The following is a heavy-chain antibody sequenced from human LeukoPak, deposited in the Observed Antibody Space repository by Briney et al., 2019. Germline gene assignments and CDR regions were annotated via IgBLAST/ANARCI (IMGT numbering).Heavy chain of an antibody. CDR3: ARDILTGSQSRFQH. CDR1: GFTFSSYS. D-gene: IGHD3-9*01. Sequence: PGGPLRLSCAASGFTFSSYSMNWVRQAPGKGLEWVSYISSSGTTIYYEDSVKGRFTISRDNAKNSLYLQMNSLRAEDTAVYYCARDILTGSQSRFQHWGQGTLVTVSS. CDR2: ISSSGTTI. J-gene: IGHJ1*01. V-gene: IGHV3-48*04.